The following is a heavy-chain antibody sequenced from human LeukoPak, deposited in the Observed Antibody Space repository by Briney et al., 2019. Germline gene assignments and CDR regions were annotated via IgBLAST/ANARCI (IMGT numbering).Heavy chain of an antibody. J-gene: IGHJ4*02. Sequence: GGSLRLSCAASGFTFSDYYMSWIRQAPGKGREGVSYISSSSSYTNYADSVKGRFTISRDNAKNSLYLQMNTLRAEDTAVYYCAKGIAVAGTGGGPFDYWVQATLVSVSS. D-gene: IGHD6-19*01. CDR1: GFTFSDYY. V-gene: IGHV3-11*05. CDR3: AKGIAVAGTGGGPFDY. CDR2: ISSSSSYT.